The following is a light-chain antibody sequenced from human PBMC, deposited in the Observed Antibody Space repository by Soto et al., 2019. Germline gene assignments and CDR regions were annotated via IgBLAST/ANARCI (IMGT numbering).Light chain of an antibody. CDR2: AVS. J-gene: IGLJ1*01. CDR1: SSDIGSYNH. CDR3: FSHRGGDSHV. V-gene: IGLV2-14*03. Sequence: QSVLTQPASVSGSPGQSITISCSGTSSDIGSYNHVAWYQQFPGKSPKLMIYAVSDRPSGVSDRFSGSKSGITASLTISGLQTEDEADYYCFSHRGGDSHVFGTGTKVTVL.